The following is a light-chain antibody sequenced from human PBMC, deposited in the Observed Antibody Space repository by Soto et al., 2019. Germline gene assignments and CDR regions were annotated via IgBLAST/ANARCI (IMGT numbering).Light chain of an antibody. Sequence: QAVVTQEPSLTVSPGGTVTLTCGSSTGAVTSGHYPYWFQQKPGQAPRTLIYDTSKKHFWTPARFSGSLLGGKAALTLSGAHLEYGADSYCLLSYMGPRPFVFGSGTKLTVL. J-gene: IGLJ1*01. V-gene: IGLV7-46*01. CDR2: DTS. CDR1: TGAVTSGHY. CDR3: LLSYMGPRPFV.